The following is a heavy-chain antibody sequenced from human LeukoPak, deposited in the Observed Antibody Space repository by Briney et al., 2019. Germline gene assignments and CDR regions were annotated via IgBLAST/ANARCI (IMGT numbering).Heavy chain of an antibody. Sequence: PGGSLRLSCAPSRFTFSDYYISWIRQAPGKGLEWVSYIRSSGSNIFYAHSVKGRFTISRDNAKNSLYLQMNSLRAEDTAVYYCARDLGIAVAGGLEYWGQGTLVTVSS. CDR2: IRSSGSNI. J-gene: IGHJ4*02. V-gene: IGHV3-11*04. CDR3: ARDLGIAVAGGLEY. D-gene: IGHD6-19*01. CDR1: RFTFSDYY.